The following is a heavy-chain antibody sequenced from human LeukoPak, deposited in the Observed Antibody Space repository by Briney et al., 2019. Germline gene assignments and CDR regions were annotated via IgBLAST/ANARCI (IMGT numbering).Heavy chain of an antibody. CDR2: MNPNSGNT. CDR3: ARRMATSSYYYYYMDV. D-gene: IGHD5-24*01. J-gene: IGHJ6*03. Sequence: ASVKVSCKASGYTFTSYDINWVRQATGQGLEWMGWMNPNSGNTGYAQKFQGRVTITRNTSISTAYMELSSLRSEDTAVYYCARRMATSSYYYYYMDVWGKGTTVTVSS. V-gene: IGHV1-8*03. CDR1: GYTFTSYD.